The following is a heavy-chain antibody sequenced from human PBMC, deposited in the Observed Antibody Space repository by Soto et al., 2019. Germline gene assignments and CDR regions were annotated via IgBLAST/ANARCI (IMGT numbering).Heavy chain of an antibody. D-gene: IGHD3-9*01. CDR1: GYTFTSYA. V-gene: IGHV1-3*01. CDR2: INAGNGNT. Sequence: QVQLVQSGAEVKKPGASVKVSCKASGYTFTSYAMHWVRQAPGQRLEWMGWINAGNGNTKYSQKFQGRVTITRDTSASTAYMELSSLRSEDTAVYYCARSYDILTGYGDLSYYFDYWGRGTLVTVSS. J-gene: IGHJ4*02. CDR3: ARSYDILTGYGDLSYYFDY.